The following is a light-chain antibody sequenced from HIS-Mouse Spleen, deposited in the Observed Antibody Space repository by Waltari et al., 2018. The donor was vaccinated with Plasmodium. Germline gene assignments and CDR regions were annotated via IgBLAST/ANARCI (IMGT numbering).Light chain of an antibody. CDR2: EES. V-gene: IGLV3-10*01. J-gene: IGLJ3*02. CDR3: YSTDSSGNHRV. Sequence: SYELTQPPSVSVAPGQKARITCSGDALPTKYAYWYQQKSGQAPVLVIYEESKRPSGIPERFSCSSSGTMATLTISGAQVEDEADYYCYSTDSSGNHRVFGGGTKLTVL. CDR1: ALPTKY.